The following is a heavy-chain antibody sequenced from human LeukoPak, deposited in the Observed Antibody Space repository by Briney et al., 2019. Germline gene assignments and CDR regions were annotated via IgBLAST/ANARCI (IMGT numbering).Heavy chain of an antibody. D-gene: IGHD6-25*01. J-gene: IGHJ6*02. CDR2: ISYDGSNK. CDR1: AFTFSSYA. Sequence: GGSLRLACAASAFTFSSYAMHWVRQAPGKGLEWVAVISYDGSNKYYADSVKGRFTISRDNSKNTLYLQMNSLRAEDTAVYYCAREERVYYYYYGMDVWGQGTTVTVSS. V-gene: IGHV3-30-3*01. CDR3: AREERVYYYYYGMDV.